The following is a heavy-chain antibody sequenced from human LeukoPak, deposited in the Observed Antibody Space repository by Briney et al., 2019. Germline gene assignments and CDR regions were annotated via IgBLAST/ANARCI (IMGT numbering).Heavy chain of an antibody. D-gene: IGHD3-3*01. J-gene: IGHJ4*02. CDR1: GYTFTDYY. CDR3: ARAGRRLLGVLIPLSFDY. CDR2: IIPSDGFT. Sequence: ASVKVSCKASGYTFTDYYVHWVRQAPGQGLEWMGMIIPSDGFTSYAQKFQGRVTMTRDMSTSTVYMELSSLRSDDTAVYYCARAGRRLLGVLIPLSFDYWGQGTPVTVSS. V-gene: IGHV1-46*01.